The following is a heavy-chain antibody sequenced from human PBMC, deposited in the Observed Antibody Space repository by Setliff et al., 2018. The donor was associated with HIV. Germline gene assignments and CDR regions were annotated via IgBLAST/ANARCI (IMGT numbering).Heavy chain of an antibody. CDR2: MSTGGGIE. Sequence: PGGSLRLSCAATGFTFSSYVLHWVRQAPGKGLEWVAVMSTGGGIEICADSVKGRFTISRDNAKNSVLLQMNSLRVEDTAVYFCAAQGVLWGQGTQVTVSS. V-gene: IGHV3-30-3*01. CDR1: GFTFSSYV. CDR3: AAQGVL. J-gene: IGHJ4*02.